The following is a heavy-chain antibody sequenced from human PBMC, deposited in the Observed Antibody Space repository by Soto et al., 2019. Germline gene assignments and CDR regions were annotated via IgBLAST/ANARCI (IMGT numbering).Heavy chain of an antibody. J-gene: IGHJ5*02. CDR1: GYTFTSYD. Sequence: QVQLVQSGAEVKKPGASVKVSCKASGYTFTSYDINWVRQATGQGLEWMGWMNPNSGNTVYAQRFQGRATMTRNTTISTAYLELSSLRSEDTAVYYCARERNWFDPWGQGTLVTVSS. CDR3: ARERNWFDP. CDR2: MNPNSGNT. V-gene: IGHV1-8*01.